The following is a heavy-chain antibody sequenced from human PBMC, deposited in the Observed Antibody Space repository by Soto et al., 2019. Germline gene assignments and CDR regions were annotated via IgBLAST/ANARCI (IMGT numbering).Heavy chain of an antibody. J-gene: IGHJ4*02. D-gene: IGHD2-15*01. CDR2: INAGNGNT. CDR3: ARGPGGPDGPGDY. Sequence: QVQLVQSGAEVKKPGASVKVSCKASGYTFTSYAMHWVRQAPGQRLEWMGWINAGNGNTKYSQKFQGRVTITRDTSASTAYIDLSSLRSEDTAVYYCARGPGGPDGPGDYWGQGTLFTVSS. V-gene: IGHV1-3*01. CDR1: GYTFTSYA.